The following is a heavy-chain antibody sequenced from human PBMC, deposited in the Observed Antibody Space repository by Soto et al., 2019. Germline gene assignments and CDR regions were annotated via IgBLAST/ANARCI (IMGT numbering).Heavy chain of an antibody. CDR2: IGGSGSGA. J-gene: IGHJ5*02. CDR3: AKDAVLYNGEWDWFDL. Sequence: EVQLLESGGGLVQPGGSLRLSCAASGFTFKNYAMTWVRQAPGKGMEWVSSIGGSGSGAYYADSVKGRFTVSRDDSKNTLYLQMSGLRVDDTALYYCAKDAVLYNGEWDWFDLWGQGTLVTVSS. V-gene: IGHV3-23*01. D-gene: IGHD3-10*01. CDR1: GFTFKNYA.